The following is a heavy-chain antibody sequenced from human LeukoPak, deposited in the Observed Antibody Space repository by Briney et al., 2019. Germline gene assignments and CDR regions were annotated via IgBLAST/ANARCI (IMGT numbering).Heavy chain of an antibody. J-gene: IGHJ3*02. Sequence: SETLSLTCTVSGGSISSYYWSWIRQPPGKGLEWIGYIYYSGSTNYNPSLKSRVTISVDTSKNQFSLKLSSVTAADTAVYYCARHTHLGGFYAFDIWGQGTMVTVSS. CDR3: ARHTHLGGFYAFDI. D-gene: IGHD3-16*01. CDR2: IYYSGST. V-gene: IGHV4-59*08. CDR1: GGSISSYY.